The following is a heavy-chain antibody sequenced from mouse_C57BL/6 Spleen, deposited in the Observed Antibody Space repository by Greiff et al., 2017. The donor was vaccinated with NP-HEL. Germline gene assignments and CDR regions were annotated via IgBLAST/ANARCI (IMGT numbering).Heavy chain of an antibody. CDR3: AKAGGNPFAY. V-gene: IGHV1-42*01. CDR1: GYSFTGYY. Sequence: VQLQQSGPELVKPGASVKISCKASGYSFTGYYMNWVKQSPEKSLEWIGEINPSTGGTTYNQKFKAKATLTVDKSSSTAYMQLKSLTSEDSAVYYCAKAGGNPFAYWGQGTLVTVSA. D-gene: IGHD1-1*02. CDR2: INPSTGGT. J-gene: IGHJ3*01.